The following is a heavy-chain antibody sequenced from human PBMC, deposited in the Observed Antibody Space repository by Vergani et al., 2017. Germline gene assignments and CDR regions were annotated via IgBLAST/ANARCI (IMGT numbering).Heavy chain of an antibody. CDR3: AGGGLPADTSMVY. CDR1: GHTFNRYT. D-gene: IGHD5-18*01. Sequence: QVHLVQSGAEVKKPGSSLRVSCKASGHTFNRYTISWVRQAPGRGLEWIGRIIPLLRITNYADKFLDRVAIIADESANTVYMTLSNLPSQDTAVYYCAGGGLPADTSMVYWGQGTLVSVSS. J-gene: IGHJ4*02. V-gene: IGHV1-69*13. CDR2: IIPLLRIT.